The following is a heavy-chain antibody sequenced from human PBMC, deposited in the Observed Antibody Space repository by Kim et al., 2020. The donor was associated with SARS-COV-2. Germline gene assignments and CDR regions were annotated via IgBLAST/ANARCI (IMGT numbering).Heavy chain of an antibody. CDR2: VYHSGTA. V-gene: IGHV4-59*01. J-gene: IGHJ4*02. Sequence: SETLSLTCSFSGDSIGSFYWSWIRQTPGKGLEWIGYVYHSGTANFSPSFNSRVTLSVDMAKNQFSLTLRSVTAADTAFYYCARETTGYGELPDWGQGILV. CDR3: ARETTGYGELPD. CDR1: GDSIGSFY. D-gene: IGHD3-10*01.